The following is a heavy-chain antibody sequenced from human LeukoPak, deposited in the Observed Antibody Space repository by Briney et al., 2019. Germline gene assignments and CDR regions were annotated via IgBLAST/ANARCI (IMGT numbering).Heavy chain of an antibody. CDR2: IYYSGST. J-gene: IGHJ6*02. Sequence: SETLSLTCTVSGGSISSGGYYWGWIRQHPGKGLEWIGYIYYSGSTYYNPSPKSRVTISVDTPKNQFSLKLSSVTAADTAVYYCARDVAWETDYDFWSVGMDVWGQGTTVTVSS. CDR3: ARDVAWETDYDFWSVGMDV. D-gene: IGHD3-3*01. CDR1: GGSISSGGYY. V-gene: IGHV4-31*03.